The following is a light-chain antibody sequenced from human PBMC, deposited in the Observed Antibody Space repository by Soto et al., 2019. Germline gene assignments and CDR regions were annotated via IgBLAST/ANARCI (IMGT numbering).Light chain of an antibody. J-gene: IGKJ4*01. Sequence: EIVLTQSPGTLSLSPGERATLSCRASQSVSSSYLAWYQQKPGQAPRLLIYGASSRATGIPDRFSGSGSGTAFTLNISRMEPEDFAVYYCQQYGSSVLTFGGGTKVEIK. CDR1: QSVSSSY. V-gene: IGKV3-20*01. CDR2: GAS. CDR3: QQYGSSVLT.